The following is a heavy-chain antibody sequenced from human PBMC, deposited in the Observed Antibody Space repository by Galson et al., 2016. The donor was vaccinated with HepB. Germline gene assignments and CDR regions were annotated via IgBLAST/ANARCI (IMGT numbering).Heavy chain of an antibody. V-gene: IGHV4-39*01. CDR2: IYYSGST. D-gene: IGHD6-19*01. Sequence: SETLSLTCTVPGGSISRSSYYWAWIRQPPGKGLEWIGSIYYSGSTYYNPSLKSRVTISVDTSKNQFSLKLSSVTAADTAVYYCAIIWDAGGWFDYWGQGTVVTVSS. J-gene: IGHJ4*02. CDR3: AIIWDAGGWFDY. CDR1: GGSISRSSYY.